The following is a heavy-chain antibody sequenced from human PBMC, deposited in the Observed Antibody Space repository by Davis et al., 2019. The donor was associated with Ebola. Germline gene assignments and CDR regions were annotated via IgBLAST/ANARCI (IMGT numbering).Heavy chain of an antibody. CDR1: GGSISSSSYY. V-gene: IGHV4-39*07. CDR2: INHSGST. Sequence: MPSETLSLTCTVSGGSISSSSYYWSWIRQPPGKGLEWIGEINHSGSTNYNPSLKSRVTISVDTSKNQFSLKLSSVTAADTAVYYCARDRRFGELLSAINWFDPWGQGTLVTVSS. CDR3: ARDRRFGELLSAINWFDP. J-gene: IGHJ5*02. D-gene: IGHD3-10*01.